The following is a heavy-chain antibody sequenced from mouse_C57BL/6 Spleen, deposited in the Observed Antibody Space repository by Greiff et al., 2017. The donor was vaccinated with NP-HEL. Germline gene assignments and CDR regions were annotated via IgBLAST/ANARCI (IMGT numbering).Heavy chain of an antibody. V-gene: IGHV14-2*01. CDR3: VEEGLRQIAY. CDR2: IDPEDGET. J-gene: IGHJ3*01. D-gene: IGHD2-4*01. Sequence: EVQLQQSGAELVKPGASVKLSCTASGFNIKDYYMHRVKQRTEQGLEWIGRIDPEDGETKYAPEFQGKATITADTSSNTAKLQLSSLTSEDTACYYRVEEGLRQIAYRGQGTLVTVSA. CDR1: GFNIKDYY.